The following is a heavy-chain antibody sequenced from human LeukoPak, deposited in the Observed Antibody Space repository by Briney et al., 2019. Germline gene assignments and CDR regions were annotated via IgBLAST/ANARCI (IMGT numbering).Heavy chain of an antibody. J-gene: IGHJ4*02. CDR1: GGSISSYY. CDR3: ARQLRYYYDSSGYYFDY. CDR2: IYNSGST. Sequence: SETLSLTCTVSGGSISSYYWSWIRQPPGKGLEWIGYIYNSGSTNYNPSLKSRVTISVDTSKNQFSLKLSSVTAADTAVYYCARQLRYYYDSSGYYFDYWGQGTLVTVSS. V-gene: IGHV4-59*01. D-gene: IGHD3-22*01.